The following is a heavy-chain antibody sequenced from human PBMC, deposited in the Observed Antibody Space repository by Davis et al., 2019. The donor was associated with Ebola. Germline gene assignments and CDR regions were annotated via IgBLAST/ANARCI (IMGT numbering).Heavy chain of an antibody. Sequence: GESLKISCAASGFTFADYGMSWVRQAPGKGLEWLSTINWKGGSTAYAGSVKDRFTISRDNAKNSLYLQMNNLRGDDTAFYYCARGGSAGGPTIDFWGQGTLVTVSS. V-gene: IGHV3-20*04. CDR2: INWKGGST. CDR3: ARGGSAGGPTIDF. D-gene: IGHD6-13*01. CDR1: GFTFADYG. J-gene: IGHJ4*02.